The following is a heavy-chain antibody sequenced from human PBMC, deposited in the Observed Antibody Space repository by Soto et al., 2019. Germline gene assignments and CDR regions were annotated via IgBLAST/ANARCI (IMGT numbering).Heavy chain of an antibody. V-gene: IGHV4-59*01. J-gene: IGHJ6*02. Sequence: NPSETLSLTCTVSGGSISSYYWSWIRQPPGKGLEWIGYIYYSGSTNYNPSLKSRVTTSVDTSKNQFSLKLSSVTAADTAVYYCARAQGVYGMDVWGQGTTVTVSS. CDR1: GGSISSYY. CDR3: ARAQGVYGMDV. CDR2: IYYSGST. D-gene: IGHD3-16*01.